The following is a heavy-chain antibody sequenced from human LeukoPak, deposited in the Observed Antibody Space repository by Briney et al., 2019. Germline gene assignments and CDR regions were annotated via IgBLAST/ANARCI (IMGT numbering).Heavy chain of an antibody. CDR2: TYYRSKWYN. V-gene: IGHV6-1*01. D-gene: IGHD6-19*01. Sequence: SQTLSLTCAISGDSVSSNNGAWNWIRQSPSRGLEWLGRTYYRSKWYNEHAVSMRGRMTINADTSKNQFSLQLNSVTPEDTAIYYCARDVATSGWYTFDYWGQGTLVTVSS. CDR3: ARDVATSGWYTFDY. J-gene: IGHJ4*02. CDR1: GDSVSSNNGA.